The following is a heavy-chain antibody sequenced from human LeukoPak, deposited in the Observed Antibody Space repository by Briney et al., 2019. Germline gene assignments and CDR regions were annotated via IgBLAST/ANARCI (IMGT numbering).Heavy chain of an antibody. CDR3: ARLTSDGFDI. CDR2: IHYSGST. V-gene: IGHV4-39*07. J-gene: IGHJ3*02. D-gene: IGHD4/OR15-4a*01. Sequence: SETLSLTCTVSGGSINSSSSYWGWIRQSPRKGLEWIGSIHYSGSTYYNPSLKSRVTISVDTSKNQFSLKLSSVTAADTAVYYCARLTSDGFDIWGQGTMVTVSS. CDR1: GGSINSSSSY.